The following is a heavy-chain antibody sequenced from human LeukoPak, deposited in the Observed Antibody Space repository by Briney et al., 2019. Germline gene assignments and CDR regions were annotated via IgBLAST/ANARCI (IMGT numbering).Heavy chain of an antibody. CDR2: IWYDGSNK. V-gene: IGHV3-33*08. D-gene: IGHD3-3*02. J-gene: IGHJ4*02. Sequence: QSGGSLRLSCAASGFTFSSYAMHWVRQAPGKGLEWVAVIWYDGSNKYYADSVKGRFTISRDNSKNTLYLQMNSLRAEDTAVYYCARESLACCRLAHPPDYWGQGTLVTVSS. CDR1: GFTFSSYA. CDR3: ARESLACCRLAHPPDY.